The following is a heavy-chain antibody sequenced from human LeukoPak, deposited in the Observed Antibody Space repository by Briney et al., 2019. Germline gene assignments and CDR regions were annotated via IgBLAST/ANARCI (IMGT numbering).Heavy chain of an antibody. Sequence: SETLSLTCAVYGXSFSGYYWSWIRQPPGKGLEWIGELNHSGSTNYNPSLKSRVTISVDTSKTQFSLKLSSVTAADTAVYYCVRQAGGYWGQGTLVTVSS. V-gene: IGHV4-34*01. CDR2: LNHSGST. CDR3: VRQAGGY. D-gene: IGHD3-16*01. J-gene: IGHJ4*02. CDR1: GXSFSGYY.